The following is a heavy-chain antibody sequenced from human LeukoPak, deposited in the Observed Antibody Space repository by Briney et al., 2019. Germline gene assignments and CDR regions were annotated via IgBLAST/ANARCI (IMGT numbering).Heavy chain of an antibody. CDR3: ATHPHATAAAGIP. J-gene: IGHJ4*02. V-gene: IGHV3-48*04. CDR1: GFTFSGYS. CDR2: ITSGSSII. Sequence: HPGGSLRLSCAASGFTFSGYSMNWVRQAPGKGLEWVSYITSGSSIIFYADSVKGRFTISRDNAQSSLYLQMNSLRAEDTAVYYCATHPHATAAAGIPWGQGTLVTVSS. D-gene: IGHD6-13*01.